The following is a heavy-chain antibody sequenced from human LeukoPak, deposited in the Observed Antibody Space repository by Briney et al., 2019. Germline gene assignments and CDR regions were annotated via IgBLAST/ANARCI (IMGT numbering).Heavy chain of an antibody. Sequence: PGGSLRLSCAASGFTFSSYAMHWVRQAPGKGLEWVAVISYDGSNKYYADSVKGRFTISRDNSKNTLYLQMNNLRAEDTAVYFCARDLGYCPGGVCYVGYFDFWGQGTLVTVSS. V-gene: IGHV3-30*14. CDR3: ARDLGYCPGGVCYVGYFDF. CDR1: GFTFSSYA. D-gene: IGHD2-8*02. J-gene: IGHJ4*02. CDR2: ISYDGSNK.